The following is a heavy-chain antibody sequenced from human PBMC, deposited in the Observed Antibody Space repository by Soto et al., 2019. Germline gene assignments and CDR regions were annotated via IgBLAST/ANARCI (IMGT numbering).Heavy chain of an antibody. D-gene: IGHD2-15*01. Sequence: EVQLLESGGGLVQAGGSLRLSCAATGFTVRTNGMSWVRQAPGKGLEWVASFSSCSSDTHYADSLKGRFAISRDNSKNTLYRQMNSLRVEDTALYYCAGHGGYSYLGQGTLVTVSS. CDR3: AGHGGYSY. CDR2: FSSCSSDT. J-gene: IGHJ4*02. CDR1: GFTVRTNG. V-gene: IGHV3-23*01.